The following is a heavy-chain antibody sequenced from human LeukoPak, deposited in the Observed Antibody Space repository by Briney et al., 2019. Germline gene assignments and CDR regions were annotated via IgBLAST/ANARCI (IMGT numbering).Heavy chain of an antibody. D-gene: IGHD3-22*01. CDR1: GFTFSSYD. CDR3: AKGQTYYYDSSGYYYVGGYYYYMDV. V-gene: IGHV3-23*01. J-gene: IGHJ6*03. Sequence: GGSLRLSCAASGFTFSSYDMSWVRQAPGKGLEWVSAISGSGGSTYYADSVKGRFTISRDNSKNTLYLQMNSLRAEDTAVYYCAKGQTYYYDSSGYYYVGGYYYYMDVWGKGTTVTVSS. CDR2: ISGSGGST.